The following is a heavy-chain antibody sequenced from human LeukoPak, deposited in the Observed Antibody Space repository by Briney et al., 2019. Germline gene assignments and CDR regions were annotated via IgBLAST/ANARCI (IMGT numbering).Heavy chain of an antibody. V-gene: IGHV3-30*01. J-gene: IGHJ4*02. Sequence: GGSLRLSCAASGFTVSSYAMRWVRQAPGKGLEWVAVISSDGGNKYYADSVKGRFTISRDNSKNTLFLQMNSLRAEDTAVYYCARGDCSSTSCYTADYWGQGTLVTVSS. CDR1: GFTVSSYA. D-gene: IGHD2-2*02. CDR2: ISSDGGNK. CDR3: ARGDCSSTSCYTADY.